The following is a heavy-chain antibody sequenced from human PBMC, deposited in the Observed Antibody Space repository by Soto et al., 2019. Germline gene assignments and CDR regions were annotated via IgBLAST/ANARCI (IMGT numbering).Heavy chain of an antibody. Sequence: EVQLLESGGGLVQPGGSLRLSCAASGFTFSSYAMSWVRQAPGKGLEWVSAISGSGGSTYYADSVKGRFTISRDNSKNTVYLQKNRLRAEDTAVYYCAKWRAYSRSSRWFDPWGQGTLVNVSS. V-gene: IGHV3-23*01. J-gene: IGHJ5*02. CDR2: ISGSGGST. D-gene: IGHD6-6*01. CDR1: GFTFSSYA. CDR3: AKWRAYSRSSRWFDP.